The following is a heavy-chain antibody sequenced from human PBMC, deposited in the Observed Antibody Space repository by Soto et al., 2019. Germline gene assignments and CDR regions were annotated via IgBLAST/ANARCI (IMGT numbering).Heavy chain of an antibody. Sequence: QVQLQESGPGLVKPSETLSLTCTVSGGSVSSGSYYWSWIRQPPGKGLEWIGYIYYSGSTNYNPSLTSRVTISVDTSKNQFSLERSSVTAADTAVYYCARGQQLAPYYFDYWGQGTLVTVSS. CDR2: IYYSGST. CDR3: ARGQQLAPYYFDY. CDR1: GGSVSSGSYY. J-gene: IGHJ4*02. D-gene: IGHD6-13*01. V-gene: IGHV4-61*01.